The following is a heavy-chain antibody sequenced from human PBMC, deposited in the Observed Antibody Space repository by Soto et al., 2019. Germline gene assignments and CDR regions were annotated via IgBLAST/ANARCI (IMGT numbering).Heavy chain of an antibody. CDR2: ISSGGST. V-gene: IGHV3-66*01. D-gene: IGHD3-16*01. J-gene: IGHJ4*02. CDR3: ARDPWAADY. CDR1: GFTVSTKY. Sequence: EVQLVESGGGLVQPGGSLRLSCAASGFTVSTKYMSWVRQAPGKGLEWVSVISSGGSTFYADSVRGRLTISRDNSKNTVHLQMNSLRAEDTAVYYCARDPWAADYWGQGNLVTVSS.